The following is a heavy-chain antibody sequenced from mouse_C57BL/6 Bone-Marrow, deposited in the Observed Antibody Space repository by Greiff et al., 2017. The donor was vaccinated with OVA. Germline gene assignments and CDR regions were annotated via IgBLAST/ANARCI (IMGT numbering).Heavy chain of an antibody. CDR1: GYTFTSYG. Sequence: VKLQESGAELARPGASVKLSCKASGYTFTSYGISWVKQRTGQGLEWIGEIYPRSGNTYYNEKFKGKATLTADKSSSTAYMELRSLTAEDSAVYFCARWGGLDYWGQGTTLTVSS. J-gene: IGHJ2*01. CDR3: ARWGGLDY. V-gene: IGHV1-81*01. CDR2: IYPRSGNT.